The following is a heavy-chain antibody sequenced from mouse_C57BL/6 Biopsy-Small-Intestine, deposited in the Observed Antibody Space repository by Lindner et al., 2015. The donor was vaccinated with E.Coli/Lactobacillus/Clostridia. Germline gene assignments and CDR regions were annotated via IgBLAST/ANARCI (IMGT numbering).Heavy chain of an antibody. CDR1: GYTFTGYW. D-gene: IGHD2-14*01. V-gene: IGHV1-9*01. J-gene: IGHJ4*01. Sequence: QESGAELMKPGASVKLSCKATGYTFTGYWVEWVKQRPGHGLEWIGEILPGSAIINYNEKFKDKATFTADTSSNTAYMQLSSLTTEDSAIYYCAKWYDGGMDYWGQGTSVTVSS. CDR2: ILPGSAII. CDR3: AKWYDGGMDY.